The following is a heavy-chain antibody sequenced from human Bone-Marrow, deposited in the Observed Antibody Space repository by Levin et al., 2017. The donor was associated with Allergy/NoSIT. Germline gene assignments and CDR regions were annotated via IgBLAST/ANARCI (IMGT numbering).Heavy chain of an antibody. CDR1: GGSISSSSYY. V-gene: IGHV4-39*01. J-gene: IGHJ4*02. Sequence: PSETLSLTCTVSGGSISSSSYYWGWIRQPPGKGLEWIGSIYYSGSTYYNPSLKSRVTISVDTSKNQFSLKLSSVTAADTAVYYCARRGGVGSAHFDYWGQGTLVTVSS. CDR2: IYYSGST. CDR3: ARRGGVGSAHFDY. D-gene: IGHD2-15*01.